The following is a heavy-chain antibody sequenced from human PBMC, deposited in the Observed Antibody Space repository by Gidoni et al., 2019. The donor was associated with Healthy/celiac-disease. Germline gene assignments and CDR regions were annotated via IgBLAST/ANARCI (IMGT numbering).Heavy chain of an antibody. CDR1: GGSISSSSYY. J-gene: IGHJ4*02. V-gene: IGHV4-39*01. CDR2: IYYSGST. Sequence: QLQLQESGPGLAKPSETLSPTCTVSGGSISSSSYYWGWIRQPPGKGLEWIGSIYYSGSTYYNPSLKSRVTISVDTSKNQFSLKLSSVTAADTAVYYCARARRITMIVVVRPQYYFDYWGQGTLVTVSS. D-gene: IGHD3-22*01. CDR3: ARARRITMIVVVRPQYYFDY.